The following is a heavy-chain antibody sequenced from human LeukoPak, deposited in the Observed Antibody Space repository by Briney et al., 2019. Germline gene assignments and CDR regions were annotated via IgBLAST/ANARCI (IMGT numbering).Heavy chain of an antibody. CDR1: GFTFDDYA. CDR2: ISWNSGSI. CDR3: AEDLDYYGSGSSTFDY. J-gene: IGHJ4*02. Sequence: GGSLRLSCAASGFTFDDYAMHWVRQAPGKGLEWVSGISWNSGSIGYADSVKGRFTISRDNAKNSLYLQMNSLRAEDTALYYCAEDLDYYGSGSSTFDYWGQGTLVTVSS. V-gene: IGHV3-9*01. D-gene: IGHD3-10*01.